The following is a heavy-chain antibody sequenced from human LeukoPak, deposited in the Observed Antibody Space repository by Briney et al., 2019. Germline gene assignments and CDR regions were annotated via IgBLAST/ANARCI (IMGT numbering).Heavy chain of an antibody. CDR3: ARALRYKGSKTAYGGAFDI. V-gene: IGHV4-31*03. CDR1: GGSISSGGYY. Sequence: PSETLSLTCTVSGGSISSGGYYWSWLRQHPGKGLEWIGYIYYSGSTYYNPSLKSRVTISVDTSKNQFSLKLSSVTAADTAVYYCARALRYKGSKTAYGGAFDIWGQGTMVTVSS. J-gene: IGHJ3*02. CDR2: IYYSGST. D-gene: IGHD1-26*01.